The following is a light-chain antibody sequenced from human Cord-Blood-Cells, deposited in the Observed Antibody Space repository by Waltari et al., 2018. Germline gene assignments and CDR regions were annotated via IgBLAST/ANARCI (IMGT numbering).Light chain of an antibody. CDR2: EGS. CDR1: SSDVGSYNL. CDR3: CSYAGSSTFEV. V-gene: IGLV2-23*03. Sequence: QSALTQPASVSGSPGKSITLSCTGTSSDVGSYNLVSWYQQQPGKAPKLMIYEGSKRPSGVSNRFSGSKSGNTASLTISGLQAEDEADYYCCSYAGSSTFEVFGTGTKVTVL. J-gene: IGLJ1*01.